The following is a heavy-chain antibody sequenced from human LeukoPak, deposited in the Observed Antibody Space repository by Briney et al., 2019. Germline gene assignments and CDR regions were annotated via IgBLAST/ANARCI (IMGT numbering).Heavy chain of an antibody. D-gene: IGHD3-10*01. Sequence: QPGGSLRLSCAASGFTFSSYGMHWVRQAPGKGLEWVAFIRYDGSNKYYADSVKGRFTISRDNSKNTLYLQMNSLRAEDTAVYYCAKDHEKYYYGSGSYLIFDYWGQGTLVTVSS. CDR3: AKDHEKYYYGSGSYLIFDY. CDR1: GFTFSSYG. J-gene: IGHJ4*02. CDR2: IRYDGSNK. V-gene: IGHV3-30*02.